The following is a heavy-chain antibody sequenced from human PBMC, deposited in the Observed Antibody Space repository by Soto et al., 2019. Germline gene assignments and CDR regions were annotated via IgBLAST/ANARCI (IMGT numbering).Heavy chain of an antibody. CDR3: ASSSPEMVDYYGSGSYYNGYFDY. CDR1: GGTFSSYA. Sequence: SVKVSCKASGGTFSSYAIRWVRQAPGQGLEWMGGIIPIFGTANYAQKFQGRVTITADESTSTAYMELSSLRSEDTAVYYCASSSPEMVDYYGSGSYYNGYFDYWGQGTLVTVSS. D-gene: IGHD3-10*01. V-gene: IGHV1-69*13. CDR2: IIPIFGTA. J-gene: IGHJ4*02.